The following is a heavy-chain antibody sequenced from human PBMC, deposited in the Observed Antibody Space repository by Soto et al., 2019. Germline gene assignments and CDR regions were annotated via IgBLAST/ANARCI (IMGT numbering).Heavy chain of an antibody. CDR3: ASSKYDVVAGSVWFDP. J-gene: IGHJ5*02. CDR2: MYHSGNT. V-gene: IGHV4-30-2*01. CDR1: GRSITSGGYS. Sequence: TLTVTCTSSGRSITSGGYSWGWIRQPPGQGLEWIGYMYHSGNTYYNPSLKGRVTISLDHSRNQFSLRLNSVTAADTAVYFCASSKYDVVAGSVWFDPWGQGTLVTVSS. D-gene: IGHD2-21*01.